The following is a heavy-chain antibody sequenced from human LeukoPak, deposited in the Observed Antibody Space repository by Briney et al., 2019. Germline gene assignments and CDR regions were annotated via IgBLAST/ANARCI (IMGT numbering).Heavy chain of an antibody. Sequence: GSLRLSCAASGFTVSNNYMRWVRQAPGKGLEWVSFIYRGGNIYYGYSVKGRFTLSRDDSKNTLYLQMHSLRVEDTAVYYCARGGSNAGYWGQGTVVTVSS. CDR3: ARGGSNAGY. V-gene: IGHV3-66*01. CDR1: GFTVSNNY. J-gene: IGHJ4*02. D-gene: IGHD1-26*01. CDR2: IYRGGNI.